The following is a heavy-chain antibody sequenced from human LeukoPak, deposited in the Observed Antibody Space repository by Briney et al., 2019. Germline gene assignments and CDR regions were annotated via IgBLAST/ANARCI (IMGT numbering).Heavy chain of an antibody. V-gene: IGHV4-4*07. Sequence: SETLSLTCTVSGGSISSYYWSWIRQPAGKGLEWIGRIYTSGSTNYNPSLKSRVTMSVDTSKNQFSLKLSSVTAADTAVYYCARGFYGSGSYYNSYFDYWGQGTLVTVSS. CDR3: ARGFYGSGSYYNSYFDY. CDR1: GGSISSYY. CDR2: IYTSGST. J-gene: IGHJ4*02. D-gene: IGHD3-10*01.